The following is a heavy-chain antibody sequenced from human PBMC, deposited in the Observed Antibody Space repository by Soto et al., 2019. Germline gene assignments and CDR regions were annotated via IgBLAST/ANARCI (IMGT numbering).Heavy chain of an antibody. CDR2: VIPVFNTS. V-gene: IGHV1-69*01. Sequence: QVQLEQSGPEVKRPGTSVKVSCKASGGAFGRYSVSWVRQAPGQRLEWIGGVIPVFNTSNYSLKFQGRVAISADESTSTVFMELRSLRSEDTALYYCARGDEMTAVTIFEYWGQGTLVTVSS. CDR3: ARGDEMTAVTIFEY. D-gene: IGHD4-17*01. CDR1: GGAFGRYS. J-gene: IGHJ4*02.